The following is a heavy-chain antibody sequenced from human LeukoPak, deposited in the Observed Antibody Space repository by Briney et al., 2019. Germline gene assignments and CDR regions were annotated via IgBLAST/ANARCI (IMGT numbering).Heavy chain of an antibody. V-gene: IGHV4-61*02. CDR1: GGSISSGSYY. Sequence: PSETLSLTCTVSGGSISSGSYYWSWIRQPAGKGLEWIGRIYTSGSTSYNPSLKSRVTISVDTSKNQFSLKLSSVTAADTAVYYCARDGSRGSGYWGQGTLVTVSS. CDR3: ARDGSRGSGY. D-gene: IGHD2-15*01. CDR2: IYTSGST. J-gene: IGHJ4*02.